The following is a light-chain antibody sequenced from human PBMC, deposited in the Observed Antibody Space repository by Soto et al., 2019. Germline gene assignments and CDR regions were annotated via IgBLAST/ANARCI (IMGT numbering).Light chain of an antibody. V-gene: IGKV2-29*03. CDR1: QSLLHSDRKTY. Sequence: ILMTQTPLALSIIPGQTASISCKSSQSLLHSDRKTYFYWYVQKAGQAPQPLIYEVSNRFSGVPERFSGSGSRTDFTLKISRVEADDVGIYYCMQAIDIPWTFGQGTKVEIK. J-gene: IGKJ1*01. CDR2: EVS. CDR3: MQAIDIPWT.